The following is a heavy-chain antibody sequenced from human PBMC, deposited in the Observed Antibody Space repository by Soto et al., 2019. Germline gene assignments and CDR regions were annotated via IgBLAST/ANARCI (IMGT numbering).Heavy chain of an antibody. D-gene: IGHD4-17*01. J-gene: IGHJ3*02. Sequence: FDSIAVSKFGDGQVEGLEWVSAISGSGGSTYYADSVKGRFTISRDNSKNTLYLQMNSLRAEDTAVYYSAKDRGDYGHYVDAFDIWGQGTMVTVS. CDR2: ISGSGGST. CDR1: FDSIA. CDR3: AKDRGDYGHYVDAFDI. V-gene: IGHV3-23*01.